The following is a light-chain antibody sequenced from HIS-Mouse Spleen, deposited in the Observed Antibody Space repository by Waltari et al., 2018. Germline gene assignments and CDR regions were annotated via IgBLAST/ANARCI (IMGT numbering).Light chain of an antibody. CDR2: KDR. V-gene: IGLV3-25*03. CDR3: QSADSSGTYVV. J-gene: IGLJ2*01. Sequence: SYELTQPPSVSVSPGQTARINCQGDALPQQYAYWYQQKPGQAPVLVIYKDRERPSGVPERFSGSSSVTTVTLTISGVQAEDEADYYCQSADSSGTYVVFGGGTKLTVL. CDR1: ALPQQY.